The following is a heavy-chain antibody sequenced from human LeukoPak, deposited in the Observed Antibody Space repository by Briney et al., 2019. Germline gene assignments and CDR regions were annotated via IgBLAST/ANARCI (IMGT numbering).Heavy chain of an antibody. Sequence: PGGSLRLSCAASGFTFSSYAMSWVRQAPGKGLEWVSAISGSGGSTYYADSVKGRFTISRDNSKNTLCLQTNSLRAEDTAVYYCAKGWIQLWPFDYWGQGTLVTVSS. CDR3: AKGWIQLWPFDY. J-gene: IGHJ4*02. V-gene: IGHV3-23*01. CDR2: ISGSGGST. CDR1: GFTFSSYA. D-gene: IGHD5-18*01.